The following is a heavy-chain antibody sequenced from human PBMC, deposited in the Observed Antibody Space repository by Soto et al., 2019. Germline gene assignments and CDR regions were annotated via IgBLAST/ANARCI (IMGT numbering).Heavy chain of an antibody. CDR2: IYYSGST. V-gene: IGHV4-59*08. CDR3: ASTGYSSSPEDY. CDR1: GGSISSYY. D-gene: IGHD6-13*01. Sequence: PSETLSLTCTVSGGSISSYYWSWIRQPPGKGLEWIGYIYYSGSTNYNPSLKSRVTISVDTSKNQFSLKLSSVTAADTAVYYCASTGYSSSPEDYWGQGTLVTVSS. J-gene: IGHJ4*02.